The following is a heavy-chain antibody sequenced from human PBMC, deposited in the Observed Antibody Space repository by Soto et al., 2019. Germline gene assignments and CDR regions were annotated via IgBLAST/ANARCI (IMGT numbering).Heavy chain of an antibody. J-gene: IGHJ6*02. CDR1: GFTFRTYT. Sequence: PGGSLRFSCVASGFTFRTYTMNWVRQAPGKGLEWVSGIRGFSPYTFYAESVKGRFTISRDNAKNSLYLQMNSLGVEDTAVYYCARDRGYDAHDYYYNAMDVWGQGTTVTVSS. CDR2: IRGFSPYT. V-gene: IGHV3-21*01. D-gene: IGHD2-15*01. CDR3: ARDRGYDAHDYYYNAMDV.